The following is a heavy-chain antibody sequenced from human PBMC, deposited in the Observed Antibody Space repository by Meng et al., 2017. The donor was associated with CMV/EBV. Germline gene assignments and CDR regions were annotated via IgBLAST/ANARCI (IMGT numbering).Heavy chain of an antibody. D-gene: IGHD5-18*01. V-gene: IGHV4-4*07. J-gene: IGHJ4*02. CDR1: GGSISSYY. CDR2: IYYSGST. Sequence: SETLSLTCTVSGGSISSYYWSWIRQPAGKGLEWIGSIYYSGSTYYNPSLKSRVTISVDTSKNQFSLKLSSVTAADTAVYYCARSHTAMTLPNIYFDYWGQGTLVTVSS. CDR3: ARSHTAMTLPNIYFDY.